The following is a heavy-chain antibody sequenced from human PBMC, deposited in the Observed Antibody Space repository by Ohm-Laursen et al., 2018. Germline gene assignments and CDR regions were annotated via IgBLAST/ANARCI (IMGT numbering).Heavy chain of an antibody. V-gene: IGHV1-18*01. CDR3: ARGDTYGFDY. J-gene: IGHJ4*02. CDR1: GYTFDSFG. Sequence: ATVKISCKASGYTFDSFGITWVRQAPGQGLEWMGWISPYSGQTKYALKLQGRVTMTTDTSTSTAYMDVRGLRSDDTAVYYCARGDTYGFDYWGQGTLVTVSS. D-gene: IGHD3-10*01. CDR2: ISPYSGQT.